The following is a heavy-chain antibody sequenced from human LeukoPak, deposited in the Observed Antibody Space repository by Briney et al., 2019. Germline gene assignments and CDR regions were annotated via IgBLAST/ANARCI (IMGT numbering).Heavy chain of an antibody. CDR2: MNPNSGNT. D-gene: IGHD1-26*01. CDR1: GYTFTSYD. V-gene: IGHV1-8*01. Sequence: GASVKVSCKASGYTFTSYDINWVRQATGQGLEWMGWMNPNSGNTGYAQKFQGRVTMTTDTSTSTAYMELRSLRSDDTAVYYCARDLVEWELRPAGWFDPWGQGTLVTVSS. CDR3: ARDLVEWELRPAGWFDP. J-gene: IGHJ5*02.